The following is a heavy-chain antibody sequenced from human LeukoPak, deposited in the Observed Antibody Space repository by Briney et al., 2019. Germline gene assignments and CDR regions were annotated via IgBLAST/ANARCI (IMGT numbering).Heavy chain of an antibody. J-gene: IGHJ4*02. V-gene: IGHV3-23*01. D-gene: IGHD2-2*01. CDR2: ISGSGGST. Sequence: GGSLRLSCAASGFTFSSYAMSWVRQAPGKGLEGVSAISGSGGSTYYADSVKGRFTISRDNSKNTLYLQMNSLRAEDTAVYYCARGYCSSTSCLWYFDYWGQGTLVTVSS. CDR3: ARGYCSSTSCLWYFDY. CDR1: GFTFSSYA.